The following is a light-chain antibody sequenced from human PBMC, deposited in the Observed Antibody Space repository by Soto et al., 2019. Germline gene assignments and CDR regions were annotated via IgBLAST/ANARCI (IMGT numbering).Light chain of an antibody. CDR1: QTVGRDY. V-gene: IGKV3-20*01. Sequence: EIVLTQSPGTLSLSPGERATLSCRASQTVGRDYLGWYQQKPGQAPRLLIYDASYRATGISDRFSGSGSGTDFTLTISRLEPEGFAVYFCRRYASPPVTFGQGTRVEIK. CDR3: RRYASPPVT. J-gene: IGKJ1*01. CDR2: DAS.